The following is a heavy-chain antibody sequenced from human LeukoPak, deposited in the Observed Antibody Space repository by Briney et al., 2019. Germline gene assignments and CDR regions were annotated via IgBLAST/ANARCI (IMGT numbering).Heavy chain of an antibody. D-gene: IGHD6-19*01. V-gene: IGHV3-53*01. CDR3: ARDAYSSGWYSDY. CDR1: GVTVSSNY. Sequence: GGSLRLSCAASGVTVSSNYMSWVRQAPGKGLEWVSVIYSGGSTYYADSVKGRFTISRDNSKNTLYLQMNSLRAEDTAVYYCARDAYSSGWYSDYWGQGTLVTVSS. CDR2: IYSGGST. J-gene: IGHJ4*02.